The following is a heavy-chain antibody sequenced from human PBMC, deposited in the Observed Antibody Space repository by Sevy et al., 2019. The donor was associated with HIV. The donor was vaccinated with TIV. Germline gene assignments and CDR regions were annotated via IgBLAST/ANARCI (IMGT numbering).Heavy chain of an antibody. Sequence: GGSLRLSCAASGFTFSSYWMSWVRQAPGKGLEWVANINKDGSEKHYGDSVKGRATISRDSSKNSLFLQVHSLRVEDTAVYYCARDSKADYNYGLEEMMAYWGQGTLVTVSS. V-gene: IGHV3-7*01. CDR1: GFTFSSYW. CDR3: ARDSKADYNYGLEEMMAY. CDR2: INKDGSEK. D-gene: IGHD3-16*01. J-gene: IGHJ4*02.